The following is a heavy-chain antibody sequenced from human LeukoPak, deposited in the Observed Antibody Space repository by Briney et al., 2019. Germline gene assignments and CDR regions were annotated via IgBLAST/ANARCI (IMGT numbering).Heavy chain of an antibody. Sequence: SETLALTCTVSGGSLSSTSYFWGWIRQPPGKGLEWIGSINFNKNIYYNPSLNSRVTISLDRPKNQFSLRLTSVTAADTAVYYCAREVRVDSSGYYCVYFDYWGQGTLVTVSS. D-gene: IGHD3-22*01. CDR2: INFNKNI. CDR1: GGSLSSTSYF. CDR3: AREVRVDSSGYYCVYFDY. J-gene: IGHJ4*02. V-gene: IGHV4-39*07.